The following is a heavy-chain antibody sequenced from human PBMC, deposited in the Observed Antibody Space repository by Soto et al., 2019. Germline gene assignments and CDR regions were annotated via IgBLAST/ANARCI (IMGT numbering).Heavy chain of an antibody. D-gene: IGHD2-2*01. CDR3: ARDVVVVPDAPSYYYYAMDV. V-gene: IGHV4-31*03. J-gene: IGHJ6*02. Sequence: ASETLSLTCTVSGGSISSGRYYLSWIRHHPGMGLEWIGYIYNSGTTYYSPSLKSRATISIDTSKNQLFLKLSSVTAADTAVYFCARDVVVVPDAPSYYYYAMDVWGQGTTVTVSS. CDR1: GGSISSGRYY. CDR2: IYNSGTT.